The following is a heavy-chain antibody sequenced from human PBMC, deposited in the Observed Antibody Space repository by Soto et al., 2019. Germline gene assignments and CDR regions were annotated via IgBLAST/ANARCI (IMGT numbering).Heavy chain of an antibody. CDR2: ISNSGST. J-gene: IGHJ4*02. Sequence: PSETLSLTCTVSGGSIETFYWSWIRQPPRKGLEWIGYISNSGSTSYNPSLESRVTVSVDTAKNEFSLKLNSVTAADTATYYCARILRDSQGWYHHDFSGQGTLVTVSS. CDR1: GGSIETFY. CDR3: ARILRDSQGWYHHDF. V-gene: IGHV4-59*01. D-gene: IGHD6-19*01.